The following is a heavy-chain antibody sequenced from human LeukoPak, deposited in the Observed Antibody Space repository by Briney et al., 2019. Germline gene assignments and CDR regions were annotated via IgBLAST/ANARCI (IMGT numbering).Heavy chain of an antibody. J-gene: IGHJ4*02. CDR1: GFTFSSYS. V-gene: IGHV3-21*04. D-gene: IGHD3-3*01. Sequence: GGSLRLSCAASGFTFSSYSMNWVRQAPGKGLEWVSSISSSSSYTYYADSVKGRFTISRDNAKNSLYLQMSSLRAEDTALYYCAKDAYFLSGYYNYWGQGTLVTVSS. CDR2: ISSSSSYT. CDR3: AKDAYFLSGYYNY.